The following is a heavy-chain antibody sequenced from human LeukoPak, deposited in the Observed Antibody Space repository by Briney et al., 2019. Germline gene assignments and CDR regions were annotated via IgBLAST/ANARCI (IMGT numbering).Heavy chain of an antibody. CDR3: TTDPITIFGVVIPPYGMDV. Sequence: KTGGSLRLSCAASGFTFSNAWMSWVRQAPGKGLEWVGRIKSKTDGGTTDYAAPVKGRFTISRDDSKSTLYLQMNSLKTEDTAVYYCTTDPITIFGVVIPPYGMDVWGQGTTVTVSS. J-gene: IGHJ6*02. V-gene: IGHV3-15*01. D-gene: IGHD3-3*01. CDR1: GFTFSNAW. CDR2: IKSKTDGGTT.